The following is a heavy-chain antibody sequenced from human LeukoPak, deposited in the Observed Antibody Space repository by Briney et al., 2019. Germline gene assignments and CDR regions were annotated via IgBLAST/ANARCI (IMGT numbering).Heavy chain of an antibody. CDR3: ARQYSYGSRAFDY. CDR2: ISGSGGST. Sequence: GGSLRLSCAASGFTFSSYAMSWVRQAPGKGLEWVSAISGSGGSTYYADSVKGRFTISRDNAKNSLYLQMNSLRAEDTAVYYCARQYSYGSRAFDYWGQGTLVTVSS. V-gene: IGHV3-23*01. CDR1: GFTFSSYA. J-gene: IGHJ4*02. D-gene: IGHD5-18*01.